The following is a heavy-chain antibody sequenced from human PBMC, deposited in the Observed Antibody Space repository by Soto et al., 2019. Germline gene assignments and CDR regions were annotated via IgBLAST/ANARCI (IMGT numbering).Heavy chain of an antibody. J-gene: IGHJ4*02. CDR2: ISGSGGST. V-gene: IGHV3-23*01. CDR1: GFTFSSYA. Sequence: GGSLRLSCAASGFTFSSYAMGWVRQAPGKGLEWVSAISGSGGSTYYADSVKGRFTISRDNSKNTLYLQMNSLRAEDTAVYYCAKDTGDIVVVVAATCFDYRGQRTLVTVSS. D-gene: IGHD2-15*01. CDR3: AKDTGDIVVVVAATCFDY.